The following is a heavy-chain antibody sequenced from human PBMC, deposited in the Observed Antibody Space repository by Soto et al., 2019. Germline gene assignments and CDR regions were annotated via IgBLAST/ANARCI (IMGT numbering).Heavy chain of an antibody. D-gene: IGHD2-15*01. CDR2: MNPDSGDT. V-gene: IGHV1-8*01. CDR1: GYPFSAFA. Sequence: QVQLVQSGAEVKKPGASVKVSCEASGYPFSAFAINWVRQAGGQGLEWMGWMNPDSGDTAFAQKFQNRITMTRSTSISTAYMELSRLTSVDTAVYFCVRQPGGVATPGDDYWGQGTLVPVSS. J-gene: IGHJ4*02. CDR3: VRQPGGVATPGDDY.